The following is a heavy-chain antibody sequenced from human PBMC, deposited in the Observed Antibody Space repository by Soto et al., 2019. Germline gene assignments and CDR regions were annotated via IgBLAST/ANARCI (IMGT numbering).Heavy chain of an antibody. CDR2: LNPGGTS. V-gene: IGHV4-34*01. J-gene: IGHJ6*02. CDR1: GESLNDYY. CDR3: ARQKYTNPTNRYYYYGMDV. Sequence: PSETLSLTCALYGESLNDYYCTWIRQSPGKGLEWIGQLNPGGTSTYNPSLESRVTISVDTSKNQFSLRLSSVTAADMAIYYCARQKYTNPTNRYYYYGMDVWGQGTTVTVSS. D-gene: IGHD1-26*01.